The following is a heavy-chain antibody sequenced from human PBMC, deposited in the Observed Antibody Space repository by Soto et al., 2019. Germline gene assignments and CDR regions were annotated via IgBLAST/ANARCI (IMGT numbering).Heavy chain of an antibody. CDR3: ARVKGSGYHNWFDP. Sequence: GASVKVSCKASGYTFTGYYMHWVRQAPGQGLEWMGWISAYNGNTSYAQKLQGRVTMTTDTSTSTAYMELRSLRSDDTAVYYCARVKGSGYHNWFDPWGQGTLVTVSS. J-gene: IGHJ5*02. CDR2: ISAYNGNT. D-gene: IGHD3-22*01. V-gene: IGHV1-18*04. CDR1: GYTFTGYY.